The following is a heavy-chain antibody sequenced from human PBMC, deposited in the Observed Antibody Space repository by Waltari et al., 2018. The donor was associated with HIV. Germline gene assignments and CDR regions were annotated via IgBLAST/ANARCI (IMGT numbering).Heavy chain of an antibody. CDR2: IGYDGSNK. D-gene: IGHD3-10*01. Sequence: QVQLVESGGGVVQPGRSLRLSCAASGFTFSSYAMHWVRQAPGKGLEWVAVIGYDGSNKYYADSVKGRFTISRDNSKNTLYLQMNSLRAEDTAVYYCAREGLIGVFPVGPDYGMDVWGQGTTVTVSS. CDR3: AREGLIGVFPVGPDYGMDV. V-gene: IGHV3-33*01. J-gene: IGHJ6*02. CDR1: GFTFSSYA.